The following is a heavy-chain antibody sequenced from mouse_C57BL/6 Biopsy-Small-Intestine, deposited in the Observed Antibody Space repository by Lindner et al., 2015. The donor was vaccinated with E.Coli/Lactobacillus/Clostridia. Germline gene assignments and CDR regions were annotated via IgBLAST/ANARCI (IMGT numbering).Heavy chain of an antibody. CDR1: GYTFISYV. D-gene: IGHD2-4*01. CDR2: INPYSDAT. J-gene: IGHJ3*01. Sequence: VQLQESGPELVKPGASVEMSCKASGYTFISYVIHWVKQKPGQDLEWIGFINPYSDATKYNEKFKGKVTLTSDKSSNTAYMELSSLTSEDSAVYYCARRDYDYAWFAYWGQGTLVTVSA. V-gene: IGHV1-14*01. CDR3: ARRDYDYAWFAY.